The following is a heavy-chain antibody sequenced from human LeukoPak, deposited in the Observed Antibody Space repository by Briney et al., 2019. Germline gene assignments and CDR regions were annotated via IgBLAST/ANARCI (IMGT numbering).Heavy chain of an antibody. D-gene: IGHD6-13*01. CDR1: GGSISSSDW. CDR3: ARVPATAGTPAIDY. V-gene: IGHV4-4*02. CDR2: IYHGGST. Sequence: SGTLSLTCAVSGGSISSSDWWSWVRQPPGKGLEWIGEIYHGGSTNYNPSLKSRVTISVDKSKNQFSLKLSSVTAADTAVYYCARVPATAGTPAIDYWGQGTLVTVSS. J-gene: IGHJ4*02.